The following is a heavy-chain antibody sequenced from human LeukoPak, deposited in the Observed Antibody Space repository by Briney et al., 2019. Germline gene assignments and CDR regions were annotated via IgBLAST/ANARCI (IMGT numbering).Heavy chain of an antibody. V-gene: IGHV3-30*18. CDR1: GFTFSSYG. CDR3: AKDRRVDSSGSIPDY. J-gene: IGHJ4*02. Sequence: PGRSLRLSCAASGFTFSSYGMHWVRQAPGKGLEWVAVISYDGSNKYYADSVKGRFTISRDNSKNTLYLQMNSLRAEDTAVYYCAKDRRVDSSGSIPDYWGQGTLVTVSS. D-gene: IGHD3-22*01. CDR2: ISYDGSNK.